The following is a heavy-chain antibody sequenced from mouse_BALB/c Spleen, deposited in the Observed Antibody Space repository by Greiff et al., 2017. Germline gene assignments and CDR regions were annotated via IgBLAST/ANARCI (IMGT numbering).Heavy chain of an antibody. J-gene: IGHJ4*01. CDR3: ASALYYDSDGYGVDY. CDR1: GYTFTSYW. CDR2: IFPGTGST. Sequence: QVQLQQSGAELVKPGASVKLSCKTSGYTFTSYWIQWVKQRPGQGLGWIGEIFPGTGSTYYNEKFKGKATLTVDTSSSTASMQRSSLTSEDTAVYYCASALYYDSDGYGVDYWGQGTSVTVSS. V-gene: IGHV1S132*01. D-gene: IGHD2-4*01.